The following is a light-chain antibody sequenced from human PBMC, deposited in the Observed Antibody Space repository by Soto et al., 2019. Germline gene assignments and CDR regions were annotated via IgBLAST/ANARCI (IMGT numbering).Light chain of an antibody. V-gene: IGKV1-13*02. CDR1: QGITNC. CDR2: DAS. Sequence: AILLTQSPSSLSASVGDTVTITCRASQGITNCLAWYQQTPGKPPKVLIYDASTLESGVPSRFSGSGSGTDFTLTISSLQPDDFGSYYCQQFIAYPHTFGQGTKLEIK. J-gene: IGKJ2*01. CDR3: QQFIAYPHT.